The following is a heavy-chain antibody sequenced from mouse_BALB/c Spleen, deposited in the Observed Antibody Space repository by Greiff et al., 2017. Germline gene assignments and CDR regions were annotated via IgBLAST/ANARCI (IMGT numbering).Heavy chain of an antibody. CDR2: ISSGGST. Sequence: EVQVVESGGGLVKPGGSLKLSCAASGFTFSSYAMSWVRQTPEKRLEWVASISSGGSTYYPDSVKGRFTISRDNARNILYLQMSSLRSEDTAMYYCARGGLRLSYAMDYWGQGTSVTVSS. J-gene: IGHJ4*01. D-gene: IGHD2-4*01. CDR1: GFTFSSYA. CDR3: ARGGLRLSYAMDY. V-gene: IGHV5-6-5*01.